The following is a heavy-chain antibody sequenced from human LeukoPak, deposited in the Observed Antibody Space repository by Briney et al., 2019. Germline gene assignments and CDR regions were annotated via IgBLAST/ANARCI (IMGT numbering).Heavy chain of an antibody. CDR3: ARMRDYFDY. CDR2: INPNTGMT. V-gene: IGHV1-2*02. CDR1: GYSFTGHF. J-gene: IGHJ4*02. Sequence: ASVKVSCKASGYSFTGHFIHWVRQAPGQGLEWMGWINPNTGMTKFAQNLQGRVTVTWDTSISTVYMELSSLRSDDTAVYYCARMRDYFDYWGQGTLVTVSS.